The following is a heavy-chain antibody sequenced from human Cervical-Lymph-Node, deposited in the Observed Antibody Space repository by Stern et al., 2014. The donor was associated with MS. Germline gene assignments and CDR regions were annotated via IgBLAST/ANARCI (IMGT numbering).Heavy chain of an antibody. Sequence: EVQLLESGGGLVQPGGSLMISCVASGFNLRTYWMHRVRHGPRPGLEWVSRINGDGTVSTYAGSVRGRFTTSRNNANNTMSLQLDNLRVEDTAIYYCASAYRASWGQGTLVTVST. CDR3: ASAYRAS. D-gene: IGHD1-1*01. CDR2: INGDGTVS. CDR1: GFNLRTYW. J-gene: IGHJ4*02. V-gene: IGHV3-74*02.